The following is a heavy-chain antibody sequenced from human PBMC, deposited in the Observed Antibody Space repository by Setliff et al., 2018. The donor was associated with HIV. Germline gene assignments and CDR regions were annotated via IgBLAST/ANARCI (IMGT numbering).Heavy chain of an antibody. Sequence: ETLSLTCSVSGASVSSGTYSWGWIRQPPGKGLEWIGSLYSSGRTFFKSSLRGRVTISVDTSRNQFSLRLDSSTAADTAIYFCAASYGSSWFGPFDYWGQGTLVTVSS. V-gene: IGHV4-39*01. CDR2: LYSSGRT. J-gene: IGHJ4*02. CDR3: AASYGSSWFGPFDY. D-gene: IGHD6-13*01. CDR1: GASVSSGTYS.